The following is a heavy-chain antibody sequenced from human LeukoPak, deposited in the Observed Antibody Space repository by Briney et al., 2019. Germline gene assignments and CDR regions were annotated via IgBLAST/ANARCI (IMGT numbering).Heavy chain of an antibody. CDR1: GFTFSSYA. J-gene: IGHJ4*02. V-gene: IGHV3-23*01. D-gene: IGHD2-15*01. CDR2: ISGSGGST. CDR3: AKDRYCSGGSCYSADYFDY. Sequence: GGSLRLSCAASGFTFSSYAMSWVRQAPGKGLEWVSAISGSGGSTYYADSVKGRFTISRDNSKNTLYLQMNSLRAEDTAVYYCAKDRYCSGGSCYSADYFDYWGKGTLVTVSS.